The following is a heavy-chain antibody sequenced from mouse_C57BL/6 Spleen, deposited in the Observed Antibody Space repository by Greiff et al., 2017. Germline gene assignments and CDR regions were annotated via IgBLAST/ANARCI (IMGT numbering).Heavy chain of an antibody. Sequence: QVQLQQSGAELVKPGASVKLSCKASGYTFTSYWMHWVKQRPGRGLEWIGRIDPNSGGTKYNEKFKSKATLTVDKPSSTAYMQLSSLTSEDSAVYYCARGGFITTVVADFDYWGQGTTLTVSS. D-gene: IGHD1-1*01. CDR2: IDPNSGGT. J-gene: IGHJ2*01. V-gene: IGHV1-72*01. CDR3: ARGGFITTVVADFDY. CDR1: GYTFTSYW.